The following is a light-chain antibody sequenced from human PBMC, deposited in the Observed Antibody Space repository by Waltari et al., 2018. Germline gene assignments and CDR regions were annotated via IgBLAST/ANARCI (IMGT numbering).Light chain of an antibody. V-gene: IGLV1-40*01. CDR2: GNH. CDR1: ISNIGAGYD. CDR3: QSFDGRRTL. Sequence: QSVLTQPPSVSAAPGRRVTISCTGDISNIGAGYDVHWYQQLTETSPKLLIYGNHNLPSGVPDRFSASRSGTSASRAITGLQAEDEADYYCQSFDGRRTLFGGGTKLTVL. J-gene: IGLJ2*01.